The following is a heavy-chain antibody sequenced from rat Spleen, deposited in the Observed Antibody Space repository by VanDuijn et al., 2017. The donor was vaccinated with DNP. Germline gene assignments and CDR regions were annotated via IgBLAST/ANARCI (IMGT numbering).Heavy chain of an antibody. V-gene: IGHV3-1*01. CDR2: ISYSGST. Sequence: EVQLQESGPGLVKPSQSLSLTCSVTAYSITTNYWGWIRKFPGNKMEWIGHISYSGSTSSNPSLKSRISITRDTSKNQLFLQVNSVTTEDTATYYCARWPGYNPPYAMDAWGQGTSVTVSS. J-gene: IGHJ4*01. CDR1: AYSITTNY. CDR3: ARWPGYNPPYAMDA. D-gene: IGHD1-4*01.